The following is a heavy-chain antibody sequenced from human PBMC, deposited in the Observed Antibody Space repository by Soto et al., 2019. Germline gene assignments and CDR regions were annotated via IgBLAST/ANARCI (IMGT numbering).Heavy chain of an antibody. Sequence: ASETLSLTCTVSGGSISSYYWSWIRQPPGKGLEWIGYIYYSGSTNYNPSLKSRVTISVDTSKNQFSLKLSSVTAADTAVYYCARGCSSSTSCYFRNYNWFDPWGQGTLVTVSS. D-gene: IGHD2-2*01. CDR2: IYYSGST. V-gene: IGHV4-59*01. J-gene: IGHJ5*02. CDR1: GGSISSYY. CDR3: ARGCSSSTSCYFRNYNWFDP.